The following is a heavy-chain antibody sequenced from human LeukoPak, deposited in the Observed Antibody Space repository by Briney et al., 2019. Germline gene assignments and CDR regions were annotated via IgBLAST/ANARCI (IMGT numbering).Heavy chain of an antibody. CDR1: GFTFSSYA. Sequence: GGSLRLSCPASGFTFSSYALSWVRQPPGKGLEWVSAISGSGGSTYYADSVKGRFTISRDNSKNTLYLQMNSLRAEDTAVYYCAKDDSYDSSGYHDPFGDYWGQGTLVTVSS. CDR2: ISGSGGST. J-gene: IGHJ4*02. D-gene: IGHD3-22*01. CDR3: AKDDSYDSSGYHDPFGDY. V-gene: IGHV3-23*01.